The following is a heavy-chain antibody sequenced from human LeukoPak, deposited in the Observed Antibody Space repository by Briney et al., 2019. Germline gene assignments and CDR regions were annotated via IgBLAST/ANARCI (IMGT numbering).Heavy chain of an antibody. D-gene: IGHD3-22*01. CDR2: ISAYNGNT. CDR3: ARTYYYDSSGYSAFDI. J-gene: IGHJ3*02. Sequence: ASVKVSCKASGYTFASHGITWVRQAPGQGLEWMGWISAYNGNTNYAQKLQGRVTMTTDTSTSTVYMELRSLRSDDTAVYYCARTYYYDSSGYSAFDIWGQGTMLTVSS. CDR1: GYTFASHG. V-gene: IGHV1-18*01.